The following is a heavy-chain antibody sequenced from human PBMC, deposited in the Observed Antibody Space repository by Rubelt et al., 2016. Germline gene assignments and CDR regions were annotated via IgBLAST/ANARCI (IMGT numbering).Heavy chain of an antibody. V-gene: IGHV4-59*05. J-gene: IGHJ4*02. Sequence: QVQLQESGPGLVKPSETLSLTCAVYGGSFSGYYWSWIRQPPGKGLEWIGSIYYSGVTYHTASFKSRVTISVDTSNNQFSLKLGSVTAADTAVYYCVRRDFARSTLDYWGQGTLVTVSS. CDR1: GGSFSGYY. D-gene: IGHD2/OR15-2a*01. CDR2: IYYSGVT. CDR3: VRRDFARSTLDY.